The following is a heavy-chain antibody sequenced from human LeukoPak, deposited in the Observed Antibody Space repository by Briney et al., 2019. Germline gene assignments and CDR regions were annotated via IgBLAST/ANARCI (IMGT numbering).Heavy chain of an antibody. J-gene: IGHJ3*01. CDR2: IKKDGSAE. CDR1: GCTLNSYL. D-gene: IGHD4-11*01. V-gene: IGHV3-7*01. Sequence: GGSLRLSCAASGCTLNSYLMSWVRQAPGRGLEWVANIKKDGSAENYLDSVKGRFTVSRDNAKNSLYLQMNSHRGEDTAVDYCARSNPNRNALDLWGQGTMVTISS. CDR3: ARSNPNRNALDL.